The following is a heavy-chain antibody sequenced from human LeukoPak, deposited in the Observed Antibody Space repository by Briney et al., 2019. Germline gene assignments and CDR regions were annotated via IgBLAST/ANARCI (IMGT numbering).Heavy chain of an antibody. V-gene: IGHV4-39*01. D-gene: IGHD6-19*01. CDR1: GGSVSSSSYY. Sequence: SETLSLTCTVSGGSVSSSSYYWGWIRQPPGKGLEWIGSIYYRGSTYYNASLKSRGTISVDTSKNQFSLKLNSVTAADTAVYFCARQVVAVAGTGYFDYWGQGTLVTVSS. CDR2: IYYRGST. J-gene: IGHJ4*02. CDR3: ARQVVAVAGTGYFDY.